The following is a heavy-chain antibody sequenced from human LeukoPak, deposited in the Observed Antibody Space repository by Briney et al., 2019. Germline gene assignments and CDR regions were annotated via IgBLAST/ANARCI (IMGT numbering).Heavy chain of an antibody. D-gene: IGHD4-17*01. J-gene: IGHJ4*02. V-gene: IGHV3-30*04. CDR3: ARDNYGDSSPYFDY. CDR1: GFTFSSYA. CDR2: ISYDGSNK. Sequence: GGSLRLSCAASGFTFSSYAMHWVRQAPGKGLEWVAVISYDGSNKYYADSVKGRFTISRDNSKNTLYLQMNSLRAEDTAVYCCARDNYGDSSPYFDYWGQGTLVTVSS.